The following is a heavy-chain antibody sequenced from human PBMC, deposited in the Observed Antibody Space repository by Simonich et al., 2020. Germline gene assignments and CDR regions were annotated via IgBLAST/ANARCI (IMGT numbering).Heavy chain of an antibody. Sequence: QVQLQESGPGLVKPSETLSLTCTVSGCPIRSYYWSWIRQPPGKGLEWIGYIYYSGSTNYTPSLKSRVTISVDTSNNQFSLKLSSVTDADTAVYYCARLPDYWGQGTLVTVSS. J-gene: IGHJ4*02. CDR3: ARLPDY. CDR1: GCPIRSYY. CDR2: IYYSGST. V-gene: IGHV4-59*08.